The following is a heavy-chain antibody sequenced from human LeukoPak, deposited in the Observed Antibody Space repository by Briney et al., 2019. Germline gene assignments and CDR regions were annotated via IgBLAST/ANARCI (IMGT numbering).Heavy chain of an antibody. CDR1: GDSIIIALYS. CDR3: ARKLGAVVTPCWAYDT. CDR2: IYHSGTT. Sequence: PSQTLSLTFSVTGDSIIIALYSWGWIRQHPGKGLEWIGHIYHSGTTYYNPSLKTRVTMSLDTSRNQFSLKVYSVTAADTAVYYCARKLGAVVTPCWAYDTWGQGTMVTVSS. V-gene: IGHV4-31*03. D-gene: IGHD4-23*01. J-gene: IGHJ3*02.